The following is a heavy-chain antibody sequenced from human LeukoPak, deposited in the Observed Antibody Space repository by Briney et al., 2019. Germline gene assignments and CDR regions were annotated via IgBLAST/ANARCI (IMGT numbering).Heavy chain of an antibody. CDR2: IRYGGSNK. CDR3: ARPARLYCSGRSCYAGYYGMDV. CDR1: GFIFNRCG. J-gene: IGHJ6*02. D-gene: IGHD2-15*01. Sequence: AGGSVTLSCAASGFIFNRCGMHCVRRARGRALEGVAFIRYGGSNKYYADSVKLRFTIPRDNSKNTLYLQMNSLRAEDTAVDYCARPARLYCSGRSCYAGYYGMDVWGQGTTLTVSS. V-gene: IGHV3-30*02.